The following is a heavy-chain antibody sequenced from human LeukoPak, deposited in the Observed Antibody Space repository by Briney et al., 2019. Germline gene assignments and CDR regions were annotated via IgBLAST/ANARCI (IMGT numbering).Heavy chain of an antibody. D-gene: IGHD3-9*01. V-gene: IGHV1-69*13. CDR3: ARARLDDILTGYSMDLRYAFDI. CDR2: IIPIYATR. CDR1: GGSFSAYA. Sequence: ASVKVSCKASGGSFSAYAFSWVRQAPGQGLEWMGGIIPIYATRDYAQKFQGRVTITADESTSTAYMELSSLRSEDTAVYYCARARLDDILTGYSMDLRYAFDIWGQGTMVTVSS. J-gene: IGHJ3*02.